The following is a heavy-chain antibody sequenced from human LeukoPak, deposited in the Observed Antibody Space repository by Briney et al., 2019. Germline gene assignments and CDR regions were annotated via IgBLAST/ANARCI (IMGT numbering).Heavy chain of an antibody. V-gene: IGHV1-2*02. CDR1: GYTLTDYY. D-gene: IGHD6-6*01. CDR2: INPNSGAT. J-gene: IGHJ5*02. Sequence: ASVKVSCKASGYTLTDYYLHWVRQAPGQGLKWMGWINPNSGATHYAQSFQARVTMTRDTSIASSYMELTGLESDDTAVYYCARGRQLVAEYNWFDPWGQGTLVTVSS. CDR3: ARGRQLVAEYNWFDP.